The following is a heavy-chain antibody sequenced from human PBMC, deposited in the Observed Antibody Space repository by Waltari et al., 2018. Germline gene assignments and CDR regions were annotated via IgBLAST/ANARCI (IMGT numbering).Heavy chain of an antibody. CDR1: GFTFGSYA. CDR2: ISGSGGST. D-gene: IGHD6-6*01. CDR3: AKDEAEWGSTSIAHDY. Sequence: EVQLLESGGGLVQPGGSLRLSCAASGFTFGSYAMSWVRQAPGKGLEWVSAISGSGGSTYYADPVKGRFTISRDNSKNTLYLQMNSLRAEDTAVYYCAKDEAEWGSTSIAHDYWGQGTLVTVSS. V-gene: IGHV3-23*01. J-gene: IGHJ4*02.